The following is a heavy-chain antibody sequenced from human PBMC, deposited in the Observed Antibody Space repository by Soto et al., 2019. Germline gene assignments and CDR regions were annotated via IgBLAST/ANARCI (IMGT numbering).Heavy chain of an antibody. J-gene: IGHJ4*02. Sequence: GASVKVSCKASGYTFTSYGISWVRQAPGQGLEWMGWISAYNGNTNYAQKLQGRVTMTTDTSTSTAYMELRSLRSDDTAVYYCATHRAVAATTSLDYWGQGPLVTVSS. V-gene: IGHV1-18*04. CDR2: ISAYNGNT. CDR3: ATHRAVAATTSLDY. CDR1: GYTFTSYG. D-gene: IGHD1-26*01.